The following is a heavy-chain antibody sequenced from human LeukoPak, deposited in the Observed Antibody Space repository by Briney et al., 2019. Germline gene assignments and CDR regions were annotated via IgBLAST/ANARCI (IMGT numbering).Heavy chain of an antibody. J-gene: IGHJ4*02. Sequence: PSGTLSLTCAVSGGSISSSNWWSWVRQPPGKGLEWIGYIYYSGSTNYNPSLKSRVTISVDTSKNQFSLKLSSVTAADTAVYYCARGRGDYVWGSYKTYFDYWGQGTLVTVSS. CDR3: ARGRGDYVWGSYKTYFDY. V-gene: IGHV4-4*02. D-gene: IGHD3-16*01. CDR2: IYYSGST. CDR1: GGSISSSNW.